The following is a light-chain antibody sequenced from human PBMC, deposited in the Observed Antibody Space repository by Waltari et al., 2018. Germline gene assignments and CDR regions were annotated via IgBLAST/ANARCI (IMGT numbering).Light chain of an antibody. J-gene: IGKJ1*01. Sequence: EIVLTQSPGTLSLSPGERATLSCRASQSVSSNYLAWYQQKPGQAPRLLIYVASTRATGIPDRFSGSGSGTDFTLTISRLEPEDVAVYYCQQYGSSPRTFGQGTKVEIK. V-gene: IGKV3-20*01. CDR2: VAS. CDR1: QSVSSNY. CDR3: QQYGSSPRT.